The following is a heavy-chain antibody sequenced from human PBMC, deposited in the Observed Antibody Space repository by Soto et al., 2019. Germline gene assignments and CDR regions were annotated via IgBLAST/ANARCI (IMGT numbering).Heavy chain of an antibody. CDR1: GGSISSGGYY. Sequence: QVQLQESGPGLVKPSQTLSPTCTVSGGSISSGGYYWSWIRQHPGKGLGWIGYIYYSVSTYYNPSLKSRVTISVDTSKNQFSLKLSSVTAADTAVYYCARGTNDGGVPVGYFDYWGQGTLVTVSS. CDR2: IYYSVST. V-gene: IGHV4-31*03. CDR3: ARGTNDGGVPVGYFDY. D-gene: IGHD2-8*02. J-gene: IGHJ4*02.